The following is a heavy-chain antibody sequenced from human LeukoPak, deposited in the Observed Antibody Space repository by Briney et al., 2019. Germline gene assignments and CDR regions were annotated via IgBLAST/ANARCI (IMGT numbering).Heavy chain of an antibody. J-gene: IGHJ4*02. V-gene: IGHV3-23*01. CDR3: AKERIVGGYRYGPFDH. CDR1: GFTFSTYG. CDR2: ISGSAATT. D-gene: IGHD5-18*01. Sequence: GGTLRLSCAASGFTFSTYGMTWVRQAPGKGLEWVSAISGSAATTFYADSVKGRFTISRDNSKNTLYLQMNSLRAEDTAVYYCAKERIVGGYRYGPFDHWGQGTLVTVSS.